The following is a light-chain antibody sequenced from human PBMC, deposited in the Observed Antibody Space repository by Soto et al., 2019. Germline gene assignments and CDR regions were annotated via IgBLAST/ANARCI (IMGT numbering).Light chain of an antibody. J-gene: IGKJ2*01. Sequence: EIVLTQSPATLSLSPGERATLSCRASQSVSNYLAWYQQKPGQAPRLLIYDASNRSTGIPARFSGSGSGTDCTLTISSLEPEDFAVHYCGQRSNWSRFTFGQGTKVEIK. CDR3: GQRSNWSRFT. CDR2: DAS. CDR1: QSVSNY. V-gene: IGKV3-11*01.